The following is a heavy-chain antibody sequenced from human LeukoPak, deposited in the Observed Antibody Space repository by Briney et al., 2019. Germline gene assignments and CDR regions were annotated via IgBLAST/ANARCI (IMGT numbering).Heavy chain of an antibody. Sequence: PGGCLRLSCAASGFTFSSYSMNWVRQAPGKGLEWVSSISSSISYIYYADSVKGRFTISRDNAKNSLYLQMNSLRAEDTAVYYCARDPRPDFWSGYSPHDYWGQGTLVTVSS. CDR3: ARDPRPDFWSGYSPHDY. V-gene: IGHV3-21*01. CDR1: GFTFSSYS. D-gene: IGHD3-3*01. J-gene: IGHJ4*02. CDR2: ISSSISYI.